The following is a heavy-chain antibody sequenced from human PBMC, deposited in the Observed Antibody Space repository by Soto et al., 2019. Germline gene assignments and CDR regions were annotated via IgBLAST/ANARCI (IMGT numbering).Heavy chain of an antibody. CDR2: IWYDGSNK. V-gene: IGHV3-33*01. CDR1: GSTFSSYG. D-gene: IGHD5-18*01. CDR3: ARDPGYGTENYYFDG. Sequence: GGSLRLSCAASGSTFSSYGMHWVRQAPGKGLEWVAVIWYDGSNKYYADSVKGRFTISRDNSKNTLYLQMNSLRAEDTAVYYCARDPGYGTENYYFDGWGQGALVTVSS. J-gene: IGHJ4*02.